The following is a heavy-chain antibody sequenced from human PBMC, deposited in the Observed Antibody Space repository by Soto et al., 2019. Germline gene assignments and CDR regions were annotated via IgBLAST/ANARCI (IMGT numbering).Heavy chain of an antibody. CDR2: IYHSGST. D-gene: IGHD2-15*01. CDR1: GGSISSGGYY. CDR3: ARFYCSGGSCYSGGYYYYMDV. J-gene: IGHJ6*03. V-gene: IGHV4-39*01. Sequence: SETLSLTCTVSGGSISSGGYYWTWIRQPPGKGLEWIGRIYHSGSTNYNPSLKSRVTISVDTSKNQFSLKLSSVTAADTAVYYCARFYCSGGSCYSGGYYYYMDVRGKGTTVTVSS.